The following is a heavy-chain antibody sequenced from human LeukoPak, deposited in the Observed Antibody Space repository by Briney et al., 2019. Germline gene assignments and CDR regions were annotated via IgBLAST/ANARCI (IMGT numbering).Heavy chain of an antibody. CDR1: GGSFSGYY. V-gene: IGHV4-34*01. J-gene: IGHJ4*02. CDR3: ARGETSRCSTSCYRGFDY. CDR2: INHSGST. Sequence: PSETPSLTCAVYGGSFSGYYWSWIRQPPGKGLEWIGEINHSGSTHYNPSLKSRVTISVDTSKNQFSLKLSSVTAADTAVYYCARGETSRCSTSCYRGFDYWGQGTLVTVSS. D-gene: IGHD2-2*02.